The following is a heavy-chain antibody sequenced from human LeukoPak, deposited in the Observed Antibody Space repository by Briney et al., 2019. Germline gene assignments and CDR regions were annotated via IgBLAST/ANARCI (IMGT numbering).Heavy chain of an antibody. Sequence: SETLSLTCTVSGGSISSGGYYWSWIRQHPGKGLEWIGYIYYSGSTYYNPSLKSRVTISVDTSKNQFSLKLSSVTAADTAVYYCARSPRTNQLLYVIGGWFDPWGQGTLVTVSS. CDR3: ARSPRTNQLLYVIGGWFDP. D-gene: IGHD2-2*02. J-gene: IGHJ5*02. CDR1: GGSISSGGYY. CDR2: IYYSGST. V-gene: IGHV4-31*03.